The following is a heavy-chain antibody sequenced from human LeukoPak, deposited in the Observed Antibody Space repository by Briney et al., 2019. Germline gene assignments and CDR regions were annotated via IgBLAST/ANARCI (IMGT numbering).Heavy chain of an antibody. CDR2: IIPIFGTA. V-gene: IGHV1-69*06. D-gene: IGHD6-13*01. J-gene: IGHJ4*02. CDR1: GGTFSSYA. Sequence: ASVKVSCKASGGTFSSYAIIWVRQAPGQGLEWMGGIIPIFGTANYAQKFQGRVTITADKSTSTAFMELSSLRSEDTAVYYCASGDSSSWPDYWGQGTLVTVSS. CDR3: ASGDSSSWPDY.